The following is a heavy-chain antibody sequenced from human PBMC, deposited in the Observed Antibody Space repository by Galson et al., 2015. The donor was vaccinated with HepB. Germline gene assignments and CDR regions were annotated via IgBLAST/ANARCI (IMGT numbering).Heavy chain of an antibody. J-gene: IGHJ4*02. V-gene: IGHV4-4*02. CDR2: AYHSGGT. CDR1: GDSISNDRW. D-gene: IGHD3-10*01. Sequence: LSLTCAVSGDSISNDRWWSWVRQPPGEGLEWIGEAYHSGGTNYRPSLKSRVTITVDKSKNQFSLKLTSVTAADTAVYYCARAKEGRGYFDYWGQGTLVTVSS. CDR3: ARAKEGRGYFDY.